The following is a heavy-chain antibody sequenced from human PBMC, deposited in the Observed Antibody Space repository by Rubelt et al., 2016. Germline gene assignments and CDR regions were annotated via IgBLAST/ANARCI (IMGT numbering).Heavy chain of an antibody. D-gene: IGHD5-24*01. V-gene: IGHV4-39*07. CDR3: ARDLSGYNSY. CDR1: GGSISSSSDY. J-gene: IGHJ4*02. Sequence: QMHLQESGPGLVKPSETLSLTCTVSGGSISSSSDYWGWIRQPPGKGLEWIGSIYYSGTTYYNSSLKSRVTISVDTPKNQISLKRSSRTAADTAVYYCARDLSGYNSYWGQGTLVTGSS. CDR2: IYYSGTT.